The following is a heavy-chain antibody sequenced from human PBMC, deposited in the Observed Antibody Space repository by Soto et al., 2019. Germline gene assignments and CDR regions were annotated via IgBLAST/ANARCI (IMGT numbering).Heavy chain of an antibody. J-gene: IGHJ4*02. CDR2: IRQDGGEI. Sequence: EVQMVESGGDLVQPGGSLRLSCAASGFSFNDYWMAWVRQAPGKGLEWVANIRQDGGEIYYVNLVKGRFTISRDNAQNSVHLQMDNLRVEDTAVYYCARGHDYGCHFDFWGQGALVTVSS. D-gene: IGHD5-12*01. V-gene: IGHV3-7*04. CDR1: GFSFNDYW. CDR3: ARGHDYGCHFDF.